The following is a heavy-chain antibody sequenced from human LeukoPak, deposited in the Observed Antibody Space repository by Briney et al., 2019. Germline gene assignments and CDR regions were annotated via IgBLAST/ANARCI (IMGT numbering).Heavy chain of an antibody. J-gene: IGHJ6*02. CDR1: GFTFSSYS. CDR3: ARDLPIAVAGDTATHYGMYV. Sequence: KTGGSLRLSCAASGFTFSSYSMNWVRQAPGKGLEWVSSISSSSSYIYYADSVKGRFTISRDNAKNSLYLQMNSLRAEDTAVYYCARDLPIAVAGDTATHYGMYVWGQGTTVTVSS. V-gene: IGHV3-21*01. CDR2: ISSSSSYI. D-gene: IGHD6-19*01.